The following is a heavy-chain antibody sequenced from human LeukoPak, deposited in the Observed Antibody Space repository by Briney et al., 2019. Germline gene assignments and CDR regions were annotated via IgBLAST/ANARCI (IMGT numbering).Heavy chain of an antibody. J-gene: IGHJ4*02. CDR2: IYSGGST. V-gene: IGHV3-53*01. CDR1: GFTVSSNY. Sequence: PGGSLRLSCAASGFTVSSNYMSWVRQAPGKGLEWVSVIYSGGSTYYADSVKGRFTISRDNSKNTLYLQMNSLRAEDTAVYYCARDGSVGAAPDDYWGQGTLVTVSS. CDR3: ARDGSVGAAPDDY. D-gene: IGHD2-15*01.